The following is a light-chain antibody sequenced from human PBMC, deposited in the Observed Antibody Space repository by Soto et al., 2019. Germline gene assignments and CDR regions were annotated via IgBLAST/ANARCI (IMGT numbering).Light chain of an antibody. J-gene: IGKJ4*01. CDR1: QSVRNS. V-gene: IGKV3-11*01. Sequence: EIVLTQSPATLSLSPGERATLSCRASQSVRNSFIWYQQKPGVAPSLLIYDTSTRATGIPARFSGSGSVTDYTLTITSLEPEDFAVYYCQQRSTWPRTFGGGTKVEIK. CDR3: QQRSTWPRT. CDR2: DTS.